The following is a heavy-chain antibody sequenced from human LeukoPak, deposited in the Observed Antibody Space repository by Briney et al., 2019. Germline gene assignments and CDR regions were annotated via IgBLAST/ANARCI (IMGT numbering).Heavy chain of an antibody. CDR2: IGSSSRSYI. CDR3: ARDPTHSSGWSDGFDI. V-gene: IGHV3-21*01. J-gene: IGHJ3*02. D-gene: IGHD6-19*01. Sequence: GGSLRLSCAASGFTFSSYTMNWVRQAPGKGLEWLSSIGSSSRSYIKYADSVKGRLTISRDNAKNSLYLQMNSLRAEDTAVYYCARDPTHSSGWSDGFDIWGQGTTVTVSS. CDR1: GFTFSSYT.